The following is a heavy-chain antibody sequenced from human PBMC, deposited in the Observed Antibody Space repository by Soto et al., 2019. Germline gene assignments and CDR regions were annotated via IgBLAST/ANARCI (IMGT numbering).Heavy chain of an antibody. Sequence: PSETLSLTCTVSGGSISSGDYYWSWIRQPPGKGLEWIGYIYYSGSTYYNPSLKSRVTISVDTSKNQFSLKLSSVTAADTAVYYCARTLDCSGGSCYYFDYWGQGTLVTVSS. V-gene: IGHV4-30-4*01. J-gene: IGHJ4*02. D-gene: IGHD2-15*01. CDR3: ARTLDCSGGSCYYFDY. CDR1: GGSISSGDYY. CDR2: IYYSGST.